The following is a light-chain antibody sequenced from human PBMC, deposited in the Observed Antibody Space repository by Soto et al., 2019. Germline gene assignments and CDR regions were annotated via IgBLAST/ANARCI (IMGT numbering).Light chain of an antibody. Sequence: DIQMTQSPSSLSASVRDRVTITCRASQGISNDVAWYQQKPGKVPKLLIYAASTLQSGVPSRFSGSGSGTDFTLTISSLQPEDVATYYCQKYDRAPWTFGQGTKVEIK. J-gene: IGKJ1*01. CDR3: QKYDRAPWT. CDR2: AAS. CDR1: QGISND. V-gene: IGKV1-27*01.